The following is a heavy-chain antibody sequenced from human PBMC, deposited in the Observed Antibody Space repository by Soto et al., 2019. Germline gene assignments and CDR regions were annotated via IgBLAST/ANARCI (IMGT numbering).Heavy chain of an antibody. J-gene: IGHJ4*02. V-gene: IGHV3-48*01. Sequence: PGGSLRLSCAASGFTFSSYTMNWVRQAPGKGLEWVSYISLSGSDMYYAGSVKGRFTISRDNAKNSLSLQMNSLRAEDTAVYYCVRDHIWSLDDWGQGTPVTVSS. D-gene: IGHD3-10*01. CDR3: VRDHIWSLDD. CDR2: ISLSGSDM. CDR1: GFTFSSYT.